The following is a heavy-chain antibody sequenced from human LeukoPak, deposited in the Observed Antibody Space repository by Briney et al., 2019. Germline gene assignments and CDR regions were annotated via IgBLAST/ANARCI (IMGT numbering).Heavy chain of an antibody. CDR3: VREVSYYDSSGSQRRDAFDI. Sequence: PGGSLRLSCAPSGFTFSNYNMNWVRQAPGKGLEWVSSISSRSGYIYHADSVRGRFTISRDNAKNSLYLQMNSLRAEDTAVYYCVREVSYYDSSGSQRRDAFDIWGQGTMVTVSS. J-gene: IGHJ3*02. CDR1: GFTFSNYN. V-gene: IGHV3-21*01. D-gene: IGHD3-22*01. CDR2: ISSRSGYI.